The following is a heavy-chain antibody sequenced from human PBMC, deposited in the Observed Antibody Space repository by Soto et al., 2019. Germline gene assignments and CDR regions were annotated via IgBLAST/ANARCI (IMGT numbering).Heavy chain of an antibody. Sequence: EVQLVESGGGLVQPGRSLRLSCTASGFTFGDYAMSWFRQAPGKGLEWVGFIRSKAYGGTTEYSASVKGRFTISSDDSKSIAHLQMNRLKTEDTAVYYCTGGRQWLEPALALEEKYFDLWGRGTLVTVSS. J-gene: IGHJ2*01. D-gene: IGHD6-19*01. CDR1: GFTFGDYA. CDR3: TGGRQWLEPALALEEKYFDL. V-gene: IGHV3-49*03. CDR2: IRSKAYGGTT.